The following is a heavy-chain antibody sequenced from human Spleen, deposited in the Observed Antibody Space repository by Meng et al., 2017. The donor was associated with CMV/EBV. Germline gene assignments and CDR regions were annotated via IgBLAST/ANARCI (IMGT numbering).Heavy chain of an antibody. D-gene: IGHD4-17*01. CDR1: GYTFTSYY. CDR3: ARHPAVTTTSELNNFPMDV. CDR2: IIPISGIP. Sequence: SVKVSCKASGYTFTSYYMHWVRQAPGQGLEWMGGIIPISGIPNYAQKFQGRVTITADTSTSTAYMELSSLRSEDTAMYYCARHPAVTTTSELNNFPMDVWGQGTAVTVSS. J-gene: IGHJ6*02. V-gene: IGHV1-69*10.